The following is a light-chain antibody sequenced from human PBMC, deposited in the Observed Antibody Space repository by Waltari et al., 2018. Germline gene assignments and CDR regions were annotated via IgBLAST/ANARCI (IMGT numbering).Light chain of an antibody. CDR3: SSYTTSISYV. CDR2: DVT. V-gene: IGLV2-14*03. J-gene: IGLJ1*01. Sequence: QSALTQPVSVSGSPGQSITISCTGTSSDIGVYNHVSWYQQHPGKAPKLMIYDVTNRPSGVSDRFSGSKSDYTASLTISGLQAEDEADYYCSSYTTSISYVFGTGTRVTVL. CDR1: SSDIGVYNH.